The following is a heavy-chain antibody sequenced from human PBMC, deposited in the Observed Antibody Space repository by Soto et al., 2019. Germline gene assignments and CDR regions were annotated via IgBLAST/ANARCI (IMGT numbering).Heavy chain of an antibody. V-gene: IGHV3-7*01. D-gene: IGHD5-12*01. J-gene: IGHJ4*02. CDR2: IKQDGSDK. Sequence: EVLLVESGGGLVQPGGSLRLSCAASGFTFSNYWMTWVRQAPGKGLEWVANIKQDGSDKYYVDSVKGRFTISRDNAKNSLLLQMNSLRAEDTAVYYCARGVGYSGYDPLNCWGQGTLVTVSS. CDR1: GFTFSNYW. CDR3: ARGVGYSGYDPLNC.